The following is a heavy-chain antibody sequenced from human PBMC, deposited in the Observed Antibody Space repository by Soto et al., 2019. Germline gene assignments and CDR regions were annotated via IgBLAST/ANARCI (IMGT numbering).Heavy chain of an antibody. CDR2: ISYDGSNK. V-gene: IGHV3-30*18. J-gene: IGHJ4*02. CDR1: GFTFISYG. CDR3: AKVYYDSSGYHLSLDY. D-gene: IGHD3-22*01. Sequence: PGGSLRLSCAASGFTFISYGMHWVRQAPGKGLEWVAVISYDGSNKYYADSVKGRFTISRDNSKNTLYLQMNSLRAEDTAVYYCAKVYYDSSGYHLSLDYWGQGT.